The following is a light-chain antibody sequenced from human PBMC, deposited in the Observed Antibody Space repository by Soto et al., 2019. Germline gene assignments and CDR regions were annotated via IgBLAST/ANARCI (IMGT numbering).Light chain of an antibody. CDR2: SAS. V-gene: IGKV1-12*01. CDR1: QDIDTW. CDR3: QQGSSFPWT. Sequence: DIQMTQSPSSVSASVGDRVTITCRASQDIDTWLAWYQQKPGKAPKLLIYSASSLQSGVPSRFSGSGSGTDFTFTISSLQPEHFPTYYCQQGSSFPWTFGQGTKVDIK. J-gene: IGKJ1*01.